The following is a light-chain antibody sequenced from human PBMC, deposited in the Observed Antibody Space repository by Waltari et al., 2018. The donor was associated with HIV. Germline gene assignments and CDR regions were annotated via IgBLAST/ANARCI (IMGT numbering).Light chain of an antibody. CDR1: QSVSSN. J-gene: IGKJ2*01. Sequence: ELVMTQSPATLSVSPGGRATLSCRASQSVSSNLAWYQQKPGQAPRLLIYGTSTRATGIPARFSGSGSGTEFTLTISSLQSEDFAVYYCQQYNNWQYTFGQGTKLEIK. CDR3: QQYNNWQYT. CDR2: GTS. V-gene: IGKV3-15*01.